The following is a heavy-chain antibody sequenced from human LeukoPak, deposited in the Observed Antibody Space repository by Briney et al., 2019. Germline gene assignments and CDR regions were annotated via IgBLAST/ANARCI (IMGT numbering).Heavy chain of an antibody. Sequence: MTSETLSLTCAVYGGSFSGYYWSWLRQPPGKGLEWIGEINHSGSTNYNPSLKSRVTISVDTSKNQFSLKLSSVTAADTAVYYCARGLEQQLVRVDFDYWGQGTLVTVSS. CDR2: INHSGST. CDR3: ARGLEQQLVRVDFDY. J-gene: IGHJ4*02. V-gene: IGHV4-34*01. CDR1: GGSFSGYY. D-gene: IGHD6-13*01.